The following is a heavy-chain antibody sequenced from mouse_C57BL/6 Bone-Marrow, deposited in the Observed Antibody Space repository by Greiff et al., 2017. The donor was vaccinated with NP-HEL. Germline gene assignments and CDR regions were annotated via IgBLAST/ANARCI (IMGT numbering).Heavy chain of an antibody. Sequence: VQLQQSGAELARPGVSVKLSCKASGYTFTSYGISWVKQRTGQGLEWIGEIYPRSGNTYYNEKFKGKATLTADKSSSTAYMELRSLTSEDSAVYFCARQGYYGNPFDYWGQGTTLTVSS. CDR3: ARQGYYGNPFDY. CDR2: IYPRSGNT. CDR1: GYTFTSYG. V-gene: IGHV1-81*01. D-gene: IGHD2-1*01. J-gene: IGHJ2*01.